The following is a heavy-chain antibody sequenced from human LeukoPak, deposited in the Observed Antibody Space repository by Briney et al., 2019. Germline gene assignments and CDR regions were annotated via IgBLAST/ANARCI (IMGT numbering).Heavy chain of an antibody. Sequence: GGSLRLSCAASGFTVSSNFMSWGRQAPGKGLEWVSLIYGGGSTYYADSVKGRFTISRDNSKNTLYLQMNSLRAEDTAVYYCAAGIVAAFGVFDYWGQGTLVTVSS. CDR3: AAGIVAAFGVFDY. CDR1: GFTVSSNF. D-gene: IGHD1-26*01. CDR2: IYGGGST. J-gene: IGHJ4*02. V-gene: IGHV3-66*02.